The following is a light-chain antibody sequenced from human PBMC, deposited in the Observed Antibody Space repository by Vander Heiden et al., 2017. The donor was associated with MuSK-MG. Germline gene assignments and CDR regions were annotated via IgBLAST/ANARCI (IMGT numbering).Light chain of an antibody. CDR1: RRVISSY. CDR3: QQYGCSPPVT. J-gene: IGKJ2*01. CDR2: GAS. V-gene: IGKV3-20*01. Sequence: EIVLTQSPATSSLAPGESTTLFCSATRRVISSYLAWYQQKAGKAPRLLIYGASSMHTGIADRFSGSGCGTEFTITISRIEPEDFAVYYCQQYGCSPPVTFGQGTKLEIK.